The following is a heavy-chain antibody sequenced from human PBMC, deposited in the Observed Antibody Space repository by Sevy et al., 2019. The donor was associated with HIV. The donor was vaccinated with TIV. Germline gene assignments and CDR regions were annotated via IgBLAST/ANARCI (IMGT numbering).Heavy chain of an antibody. CDR3: AREGVDFWSGPVDFDYGMAV. D-gene: IGHD3-3*01. Sequence: GGSLRLSCEASGFTFSRYWMSWVRQAPGKGLEWVSRINTHGTNTIYADYVKGRFTISRDNAKNTVSLQMNSLRADDTGVYYCAREGVDFWSGPVDFDYGMAVWGQGTTVTVSS. CDR1: GFTFSRYW. J-gene: IGHJ6*02. CDR2: INTHGTNT. V-gene: IGHV3-74*01.